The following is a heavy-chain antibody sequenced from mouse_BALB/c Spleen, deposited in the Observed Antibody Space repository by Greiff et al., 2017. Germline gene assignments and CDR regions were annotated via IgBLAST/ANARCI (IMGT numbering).Heavy chain of an antibody. J-gene: IGHJ1*01. D-gene: IGHD1-1*01. CDR3: ARNYGSSYGYFDV. CDR1: GYTFTSYW. Sequence: VQLQQSGAELAKPGASVKMSCKASGYTFTSYWMHWVKQRPGQGLEWIGYINPSTGYTEYNQKFKDKATLTADKSSSTAYMQLSSLTSEDSAVYYCARNYGSSYGYFDVWGAGTTVTVSS. CDR2: INPSTGYT. V-gene: IGHV1-7*01.